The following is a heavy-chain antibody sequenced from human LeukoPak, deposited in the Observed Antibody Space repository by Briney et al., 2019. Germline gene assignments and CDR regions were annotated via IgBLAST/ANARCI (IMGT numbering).Heavy chain of an antibody. J-gene: IGHJ4*02. Sequence: GGPLRLSCAAYGLTVSSEYLAWLRQAPGKGLEWISVIYGACATYYADSVEGRFTIPRDTYNNALYLQINSLRVEDTAVYHCARLLPASRHYFDYWGRGTPVTVSS. CDR3: ARLLPASRHYFDY. D-gene: IGHD6-6*01. V-gene: IGHV3-53*01. CDR1: GLTVSSEY. CDR2: IYGACAT.